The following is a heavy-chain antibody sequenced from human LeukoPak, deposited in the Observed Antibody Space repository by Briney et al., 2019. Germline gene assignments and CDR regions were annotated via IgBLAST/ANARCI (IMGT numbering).Heavy chain of an antibody. J-gene: IGHJ4*02. Sequence: PVKVSCKASGGTFSSYAISWVRQAPGQGLEWMGGIIPIFGTANYAQKFQGRVTITADESTSTAYMELSSLRSEDTAVYYCACYYDSSGYFDYWGQGTLVTVSS. CDR3: ACYYDSSGYFDY. V-gene: IGHV1-69*13. CDR2: IIPIFGTA. CDR1: GGTFSSYA. D-gene: IGHD3-22*01.